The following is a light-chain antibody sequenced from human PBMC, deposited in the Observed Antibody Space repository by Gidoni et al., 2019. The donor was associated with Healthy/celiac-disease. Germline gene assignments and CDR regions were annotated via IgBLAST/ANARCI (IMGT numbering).Light chain of an antibody. J-gene: IGKJ2*01. CDR3: QQYGSSPLYT. V-gene: IGKV3-20*01. Sequence: IVLTHSPGTLSLSPGERATLPCRASQSVSSSYLAWYQQKPGQAPRLRIYGAYSRATGIPDRLSGSGSGTDFTLTISRLVPEDFAVYYCQQYGSSPLYTFGQGTKLEIK. CDR1: QSVSSSY. CDR2: GAY.